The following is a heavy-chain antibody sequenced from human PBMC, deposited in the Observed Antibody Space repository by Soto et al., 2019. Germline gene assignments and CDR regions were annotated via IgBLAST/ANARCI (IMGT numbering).Heavy chain of an antibody. J-gene: IGHJ5*02. D-gene: IGHD3-10*01. CDR2: FDPEDGET. Sequence: ASVKVSCKVSGYTLTELSMHWVRQAPGKGLEWMGGFDPEDGETIYAQKFQGRVTMTEDTSTDTAHMELSSLRSEDTAVYYCAREGYYYGSGSPRWFDPWGQGTLVTVSS. CDR3: AREGYYYGSGSPRWFDP. V-gene: IGHV1-24*01. CDR1: GYTLTELS.